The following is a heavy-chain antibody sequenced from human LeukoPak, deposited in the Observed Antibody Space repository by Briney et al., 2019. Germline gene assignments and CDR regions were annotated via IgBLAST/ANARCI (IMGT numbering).Heavy chain of an antibody. CDR2: ITDSGIST. V-gene: IGHV3-23*01. D-gene: IGHD1-26*01. Sequence: GGSLRLSCAASGFTFNSYAMAWVRQAPEKGLEWVSSITDSGISTYYADSVKGRFTISRDNSKNTLYLQMNSLRAEDTAVYYCAKGSRGNYDYWGQGTLVTVSS. CDR1: GFTFNSYA. J-gene: IGHJ4*02. CDR3: AKGSRGNYDY.